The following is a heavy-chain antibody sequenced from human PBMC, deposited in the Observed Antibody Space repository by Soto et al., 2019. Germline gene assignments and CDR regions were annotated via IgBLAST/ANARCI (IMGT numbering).Heavy chain of an antibody. D-gene: IGHD6-13*01. CDR1: GAPITWGDYS. Sequence: SETLSLTCAISGAPITWGDYSWGWIRQPPGKGLEWIGSIYYSGSTYYNPSLKSRVTISVDTSKNQFSLKLSSVTAADTAVYYCARHIVPYSSSCPFDYWGQGTLVTVSS. J-gene: IGHJ4*02. CDR2: IYYSGST. V-gene: IGHV4-39*01. CDR3: ARHIVPYSSSCPFDY.